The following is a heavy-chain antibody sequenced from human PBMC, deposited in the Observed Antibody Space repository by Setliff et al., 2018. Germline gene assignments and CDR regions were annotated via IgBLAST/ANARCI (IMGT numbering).Heavy chain of an antibody. CDR3: ARLPGYCNGGNCYGYYTFDI. CDR1: GVSIANTASYY. V-gene: IGHV4-39*01. D-gene: IGHD2-15*01. CDR2: INYSGIT. J-gene: IGHJ3*02. Sequence: SETLSLTCNVSGVSIANTASYYWGWIRQPPGKGLEWIGSINYSGITYYSPSLKSRVIVSVDTSKNQFSLKLSSVTAADTAVYYCARLPGYCNGGNCYGYYTFDIWGQGTMVTVSS.